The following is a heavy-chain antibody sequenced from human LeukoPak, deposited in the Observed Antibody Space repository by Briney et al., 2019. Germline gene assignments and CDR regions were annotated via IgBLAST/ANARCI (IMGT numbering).Heavy chain of an antibody. Sequence: SETLSLTCTVSGGSISSYYWSWIRQPAGKGLEWIGRIYNSGSTTYNPSLKSRVTMSVDTSKNQFSLKLSSVTAADTAVYYCARGSALWEPGDYWGQGTLVTVSS. CDR3: ARGSALWEPGDY. CDR2: IYNSGST. V-gene: IGHV4-4*07. D-gene: IGHD1-26*01. J-gene: IGHJ4*02. CDR1: GGSISSYY.